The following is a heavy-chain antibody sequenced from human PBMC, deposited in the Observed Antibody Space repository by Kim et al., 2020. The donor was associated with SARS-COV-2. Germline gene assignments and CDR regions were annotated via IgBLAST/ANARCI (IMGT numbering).Heavy chain of an antibody. D-gene: IGHD3-10*01. CDR2: ISGSGGGT. CDR1: EFTFSSYA. CDR3: AKALQPGGQDVLLWFGDY. J-gene: IGHJ4*02. Sequence: GGSLRLSCVASEFTFSSYAMSWVRQAPGKGLEWVSAISGSGGGTYYADSVKGRFTISRDNSKNTLYLQMNSLRDGDTAVYYCAKALQPGGQDVLLWFGDYWGQGTLVTVSS. V-gene: IGHV3-23*01.